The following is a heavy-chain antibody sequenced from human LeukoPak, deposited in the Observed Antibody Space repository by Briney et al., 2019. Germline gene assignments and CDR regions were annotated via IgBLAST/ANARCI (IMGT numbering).Heavy chain of an antibody. CDR3: AKQSTARSLGE. CDR1: GFPFTFA. Sequence: GGSLRLSCAASGFPFTFAMSWVRQAPGKGLEWVSSISGSGGDTYYADSVKGRFTISRDNSKNALYLQMNSLRAEDTAVYYCAKQSTARSLGEGGRGTLVTVSS. CDR2: ISGSGGDT. V-gene: IGHV3-23*01. J-gene: IGHJ4*02. D-gene: IGHD6-6*01.